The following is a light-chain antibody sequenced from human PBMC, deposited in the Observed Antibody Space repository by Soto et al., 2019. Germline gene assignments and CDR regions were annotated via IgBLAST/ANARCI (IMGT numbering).Light chain of an antibody. CDR2: GAS. J-gene: IGKJ2*01. V-gene: IGKV3-15*01. Sequence: EIVMTHSPATLSVSPGERATLSCRASQGVSNNLAWYQQKPGQAPRLLIYGASTRATAIPARFSGSGSGTEFTLTISSLQSEDFAVYFCQQYDNWPYTFGQGTKLEIK. CDR1: QGVSNN. CDR3: QQYDNWPYT.